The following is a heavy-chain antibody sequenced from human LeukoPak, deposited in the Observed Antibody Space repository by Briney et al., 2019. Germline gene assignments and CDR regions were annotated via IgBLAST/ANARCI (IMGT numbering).Heavy chain of an antibody. D-gene: IGHD3-16*01. CDR3: ARDYAGYYYYMDV. J-gene: IGHJ6*03. Sequence: GGSLRLSCAASGFTFSSYSMNWVRQAPGKGLEWVSSISSSSSHIYYADSVKGRFTISRDNAKNSLYLQMNSLRAEDTAVYYCARDYAGYYYYMDVWGKGTTVTVSS. V-gene: IGHV3-21*01. CDR1: GFTFSSYS. CDR2: ISSSSSHI.